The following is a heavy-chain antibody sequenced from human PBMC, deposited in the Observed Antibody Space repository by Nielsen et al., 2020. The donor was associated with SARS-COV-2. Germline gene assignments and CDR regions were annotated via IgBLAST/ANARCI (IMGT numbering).Heavy chain of an antibody. J-gene: IGHJ6*02. D-gene: IGHD6-6*01. CDR1: GFSLSTTGVG. Sequence: SGPTLVQPTPTLTVTCTFSGFSLSTTGVGVGWIRLPPGKALEWLALIYLDDDKRYSPSLKSRLTIIKDTSKNQVVLTMTNMDPVDTATYYCAHWYSRSSRETTGYYGMDVWGQGTTVTVSS. CDR3: AHWYSRSSRETTGYYGMDV. CDR2: IYLDDDK. V-gene: IGHV2-5*02.